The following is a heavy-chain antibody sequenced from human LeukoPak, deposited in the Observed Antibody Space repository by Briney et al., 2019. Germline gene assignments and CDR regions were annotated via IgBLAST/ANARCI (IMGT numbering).Heavy chain of an antibody. CDR1: GFTFSSYG. CDR3: AKGILFLRAKKNYYFDY. D-gene: IGHD2/OR15-2a*01. Sequence: GGSLRLSCAASGFTFSSYGMSWVRQAPGKGLEWVSAISGSGGSTYYADSVKGRFTISRDNSKNTLYLQMNSLRAEDTAVYYCAKGILFLRAKKNYYFDYWGQGTLVTVSS. V-gene: IGHV3-23*01. J-gene: IGHJ4*02. CDR2: ISGSGGST.